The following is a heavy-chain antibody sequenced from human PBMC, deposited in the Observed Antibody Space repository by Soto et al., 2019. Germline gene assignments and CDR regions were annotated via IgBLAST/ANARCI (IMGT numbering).Heavy chain of an antibody. CDR2: INSNSGGT. J-gene: IGHJ4*02. CDR3: ARDTPPLHSQSFDH. V-gene: IGHV1-2*02. Sequence: ASVKVSCKASGYNFIGYFIHWVRQAPGQGPEWMGWINSNSGGTMYAEKFQGRVTMTRDASIRVVYLELSGLTSDDTAVYYCARDTPPLHSQSFDHWGQGALVTVSS. CDR1: GYNFIGYF. D-gene: IGHD2-15*01.